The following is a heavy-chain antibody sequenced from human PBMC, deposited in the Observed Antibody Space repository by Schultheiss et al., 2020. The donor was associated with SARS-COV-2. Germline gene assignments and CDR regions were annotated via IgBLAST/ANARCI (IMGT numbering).Heavy chain of an antibody. D-gene: IGHD3-3*01. J-gene: IGHJ4*02. CDR1: GFTFSSYS. Sequence: GGSLRLSCAASGFTFSSYSMNWVRQAPGKGLEWVSGISWNSGSIGYADSVKGRFTISRDNAKNSLYLQMSNLRAEDTAVYFCATGDGSYFNYWGQGALVTVSS. CDR2: ISWNSGSI. CDR3: ATGDGSYFNY. V-gene: IGHV3-48*04.